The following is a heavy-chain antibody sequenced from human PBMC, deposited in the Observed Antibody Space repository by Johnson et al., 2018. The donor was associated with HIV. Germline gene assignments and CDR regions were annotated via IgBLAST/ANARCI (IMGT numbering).Heavy chain of an antibody. D-gene: IGHD3-10*01. CDR2: ISYDGSNK. J-gene: IGHJ3*02. CDR1: GFTFSTYN. V-gene: IGHV3-30*01. Sequence: QMQLVESGGGVVQPGRSLRLSCAASGFTFSTYNMHWVRQAPGKGLEWVAVISYDGSNKYYADSVKGRFTISRDNSKNTLYLQMNSLRAEDTAVYYCAKEDYYGSGSYDAFDIWGQGTMVSVSS. CDR3: AKEDYYGSGSYDAFDI.